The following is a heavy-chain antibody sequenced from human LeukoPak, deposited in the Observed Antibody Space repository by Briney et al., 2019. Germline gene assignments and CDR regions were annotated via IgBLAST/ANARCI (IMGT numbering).Heavy chain of an antibody. CDR1: GFTVSSCF. Sequence: GGSLRLSCAASGFTVSSCFMSWVRQAPGKGLEWVSVIYTGGSTYYADSVKGRFTISRDDSKNMVYLQMNSLRAEETAVYFSSRDSAMTSGYGMDVWGQGATVTVSS. D-gene: IGHD4-11*01. J-gene: IGHJ6*02. V-gene: IGHV3-66*01. CDR2: IYTGGST. CDR3: SRDSAMTSGYGMDV.